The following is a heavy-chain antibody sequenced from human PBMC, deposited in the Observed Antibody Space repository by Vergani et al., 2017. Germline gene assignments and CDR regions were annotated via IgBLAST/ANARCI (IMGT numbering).Heavy chain of an antibody. V-gene: IGHV3-7*04. Sequence: EVQLVESGGGLVQPGGSLRLSCAASGFTFSSYWMSWVRQAPGKGLEWVANIKQDGSEKYYVDSVKGRFTISRDNAKNSLYLQMNSLRAEDTAVYYCAREGMRYSGRIDYWGQGTLVTVSS. CDR1: GFTFSSYW. CDR2: IKQDGSEK. CDR3: AREGMRYSGRIDY. D-gene: IGHD1-26*01. J-gene: IGHJ4*02.